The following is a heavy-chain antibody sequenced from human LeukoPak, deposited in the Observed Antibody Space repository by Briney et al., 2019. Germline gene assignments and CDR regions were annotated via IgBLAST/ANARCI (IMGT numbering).Heavy chain of an antibody. V-gene: IGHV4-34*01. CDR3: ARGTMMVGP. D-gene: IGHD3-22*01. J-gene: IGHJ5*02. CDR2: INHSGST. Sequence: SETLSLTCAVYGGSFSGYYWSWIRQPPGKGLEWIGEINHSGSTNYNPSLKSRATIPVDTSKNQFSLRLSSVTAADTAVYYCARGTMMVGPWGQGTLVTVSS. CDR1: GGSFSGYY.